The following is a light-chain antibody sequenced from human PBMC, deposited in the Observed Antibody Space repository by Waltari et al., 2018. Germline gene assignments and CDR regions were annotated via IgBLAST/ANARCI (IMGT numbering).Light chain of an antibody. V-gene: IGKV4-1*01. CDR2: WAS. CDR3: HQYYGTPWT. J-gene: IGKJ1*01. Sequence: DIVMTQSPDSLAVSLGERATINCKSSQSVLYSSNNKNYLAWYQQKPGQPPKLLLYWASTRASGAPDRFSGSGSGTDFTLTISSLQAEDVAVYYCHQYYGTPWTFGQGTKVEIK. CDR1: QSVLYSSNNKNY.